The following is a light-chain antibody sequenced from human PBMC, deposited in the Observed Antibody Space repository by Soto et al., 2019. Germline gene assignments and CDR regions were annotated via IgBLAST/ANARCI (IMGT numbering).Light chain of an antibody. Sequence: DIALTQSPGTLSLSPGEGATLSCRASQSVSSSPLAWYQQKPGQAPRPVIFGASRRASGILARFSGSGYVTDFTLTISRLEPEDFVVYYCKQYGGSPLYPFGQGTTLEIK. V-gene: IGKV3-20*01. CDR3: KQYGGSPLYP. CDR1: QSVSSSP. CDR2: GAS. J-gene: IGKJ2*01.